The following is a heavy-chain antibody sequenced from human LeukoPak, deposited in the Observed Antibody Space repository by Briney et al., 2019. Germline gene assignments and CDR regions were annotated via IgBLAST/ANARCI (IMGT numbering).Heavy chain of an antibody. V-gene: IGHV3-74*01. J-gene: IGHJ3*02. CDR3: VRDISDAFDI. D-gene: IGHD3-9*01. CDR1: GFTFSTYW. CDR2: INSDGSST. Sequence: GGSLRLSCAASGFTFSTYWMHWVRQAPGKGLVWVSCINSDGSSTRYADSVKGRFTISRDNAKNTLYLQMNSLRAEDTAVYYCVRDISDAFDIWGQGTMVTVSS.